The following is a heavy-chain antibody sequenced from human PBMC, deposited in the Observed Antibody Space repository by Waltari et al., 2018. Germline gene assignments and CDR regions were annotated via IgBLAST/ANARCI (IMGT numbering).Heavy chain of an antibody. V-gene: IGHV3-7*01. CDR1: GLTLRNHW. CDR2: IKYDGGET. Sequence: EVQLVESGGGLVQPGGSLRLSCAVSGLTLRNHWMTWVRQAPGRRLEWVANIKYDGGETYLLDSVKGRFTISRDNAKNSLFLQMDSLRADDTAVYYCARGGPINAWLLDYWGQGTLVTVSS. CDR3: ARGGPINAWLLDY. D-gene: IGHD3-10*01. J-gene: IGHJ4*02.